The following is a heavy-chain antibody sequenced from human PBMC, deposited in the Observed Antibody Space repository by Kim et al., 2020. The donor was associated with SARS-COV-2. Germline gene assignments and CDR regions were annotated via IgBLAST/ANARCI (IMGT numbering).Heavy chain of an antibody. Sequence: SETLSLTCTVSGGSISSYYWSWIRQPAGKGLEWIGRIYTSGSTNYNPSLKSRVTMSVDTSKNQFSLKLSSVTAADTAVYYCARDYYGSGSYYNSWFDPWGQGTLVTVSS. V-gene: IGHV4-4*07. J-gene: IGHJ5*02. CDR3: ARDYYGSGSYYNSWFDP. D-gene: IGHD3-10*01. CDR1: GGSISSYY. CDR2: IYTSGST.